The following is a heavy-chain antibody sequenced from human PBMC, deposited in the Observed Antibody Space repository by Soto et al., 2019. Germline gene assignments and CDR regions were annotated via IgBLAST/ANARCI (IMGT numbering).Heavy chain of an antibody. Sequence: GGSLRLSCAASGFTFSSYAMSWVRQAPGKGLEWVSAISGSGGSTYYADSVKGRFTISRDNSKNTLYLQMNSLRAEDTAVYYCAKEGLKGITIFGVVIGYWGQGTLVTVSS. CDR3: AKEGLKGITIFGVVIGY. D-gene: IGHD3-3*01. V-gene: IGHV3-23*01. J-gene: IGHJ4*02. CDR1: GFTFSSYA. CDR2: ISGSGGST.